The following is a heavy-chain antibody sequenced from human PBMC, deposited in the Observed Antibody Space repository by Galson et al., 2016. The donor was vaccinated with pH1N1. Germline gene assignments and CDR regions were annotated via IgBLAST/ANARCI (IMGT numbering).Heavy chain of an antibody. J-gene: IGHJ6*02. CDR1: GGPLSGTY. Sequence: ETLSLTCAVYGGPLSGTYWGWIRQSPGKGLEWIGEMHPGGSTNYNPSLKSRVSLFVNTSKNQFSLKLSSLTAADTAPYFCAIRKPNFDPHVIDFWGPGTTVTVSS. CDR3: AIRKPNFDPHVIDF. V-gene: IGHV4-34*01. D-gene: IGHD3-9*01. CDR2: MHPGGST.